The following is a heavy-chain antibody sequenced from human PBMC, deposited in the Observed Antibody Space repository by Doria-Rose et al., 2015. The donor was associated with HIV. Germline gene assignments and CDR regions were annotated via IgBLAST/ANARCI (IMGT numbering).Heavy chain of an antibody. Sequence: VSGVSLSSPGMGVSWIRQPPGKALEWLANIFSDDERSYKTSLKSRLTISRGTSKSPVVLTMTDMDPVDTATYYCARIKSSRWYHKYYFDFWGQGTLVIVSA. CDR1: GVSLSSPGMG. D-gene: IGHD6-13*01. J-gene: IGHJ4*02. CDR3: ARIKSSRWYHKYYFDF. V-gene: IGHV2-26*01. CDR2: IFSDDER.